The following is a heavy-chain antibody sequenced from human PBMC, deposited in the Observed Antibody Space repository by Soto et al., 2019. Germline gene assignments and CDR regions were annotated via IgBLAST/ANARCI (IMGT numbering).Heavy chain of an antibody. J-gene: IGHJ4*02. D-gene: IGHD3-3*01. CDR2: ISGNSGTT. CDR3: ANGRTITVFRIITHFNS. Sequence: EVQLLESGGDFKQPGGSLRLSCEGSGFNFSNYALNWVRQAPGKRLEWVSVISGNSGTTYYAASVKGRFTISRDNSKKTLYLQMNSLRADDTAVSYCANGRTITVFRIITHFNSWDQGTMVTVSS. V-gene: IGHV3-23*01. CDR1: GFNFSNYA.